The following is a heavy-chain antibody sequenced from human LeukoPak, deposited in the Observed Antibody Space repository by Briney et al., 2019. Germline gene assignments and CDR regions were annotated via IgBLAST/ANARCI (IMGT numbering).Heavy chain of an antibody. Sequence: GGSLRLSCAASGFTFSSYAMSWVRQAPGKGLEWVSAISGSGGSTYYADSVKGRFTISRDNSKNTLYLQMNSLRAEDTAVYYCARAYYYDSSGYHPPGYWGQGTLVTVSS. CDR2: ISGSGGST. CDR1: GFTFSSYA. V-gene: IGHV3-23*01. CDR3: ARAYYYDSSGYHPPGY. J-gene: IGHJ4*02. D-gene: IGHD3-22*01.